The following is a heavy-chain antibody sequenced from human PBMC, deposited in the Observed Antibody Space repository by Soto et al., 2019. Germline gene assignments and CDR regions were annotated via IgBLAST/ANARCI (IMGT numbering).Heavy chain of an antibody. CDR2: IYYSGST. V-gene: IGHV4-30-4*01. Sequence: PSETLSLTCTVSGDSIRSGNHYWSWIRQPPGKGLEWIGYIYYSGSTYYNPSLMSRLTISVDTSKNQFSLKLTSVTAAETAVYYCVRTARQGAVAPHWFDRWGQGTQVTVSS. CDR3: VRTARQGAVAPHWFDR. CDR1: GDSIRSGNHY. J-gene: IGHJ5*02. D-gene: IGHD2-21*02.